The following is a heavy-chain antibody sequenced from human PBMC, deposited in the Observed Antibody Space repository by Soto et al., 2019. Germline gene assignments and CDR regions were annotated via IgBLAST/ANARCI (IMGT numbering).Heavy chain of an antibody. CDR1: GVTLRRYW. CDR3: ASGGRHLTFVS. Sequence: GGSLRLSWAASGVTLRRYWMQWVLLAPGKGLVWVSWINSDGSSTSYADSVKGRFTISRDNAKNTLYLQMNSLRAEDTAVYYCASGGRHLTFVSWGQRPLVTGSS. CDR2: INSDGSST. J-gene: IGHJ4*02. V-gene: IGHV3-74*01.